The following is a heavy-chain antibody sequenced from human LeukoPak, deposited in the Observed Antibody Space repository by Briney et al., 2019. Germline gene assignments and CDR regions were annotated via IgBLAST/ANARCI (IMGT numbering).Heavy chain of an antibody. CDR1: GYTFTSYY. J-gene: IGHJ4*02. CDR2: INPNSGGT. Sequence: ASVKVSCKASGYTFTSYYMHWLRQAPAQGLEWMGRINPNSGGTNYAQKFQGRVTMTRDTSISTAYMELSRLRSDDTAVYYCARGSSRYGHYLIDYWGQGTLVTVSS. D-gene: IGHD4-17*01. CDR3: ARGSSRYGHYLIDY. V-gene: IGHV1-2*06.